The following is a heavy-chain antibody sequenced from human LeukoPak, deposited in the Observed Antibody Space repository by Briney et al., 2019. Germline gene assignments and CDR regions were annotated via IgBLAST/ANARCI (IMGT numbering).Heavy chain of an antibody. CDR2: IYYSGST. V-gene: IGHV4-59*01. Sequence: SETLSLTCTVSGGSISSYYWSWIRQPPGKGLEWIGYIYYSGSTNYNPSLKSRVTISVDTSKNQFSLKLSSVTAADTAVYYCAREGYSYGPRYYYYGMDVWGQGTTVTVSS. J-gene: IGHJ6*02. CDR1: GGSISSYY. D-gene: IGHD5-18*01. CDR3: AREGYSYGPRYYYYGMDV.